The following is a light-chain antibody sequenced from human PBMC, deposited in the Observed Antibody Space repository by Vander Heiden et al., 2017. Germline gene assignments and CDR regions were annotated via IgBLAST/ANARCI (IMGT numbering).Light chain of an antibody. CDR2: GAS. CDR1: QSVSSN. J-gene: IGKJ4*01. V-gene: IGKV3-15*01. CDR3: QQYNNWPLT. Sequence: ERLMTQSPAPLSVSSGERATLSCRASQSVSSNLAWYQQKPGQTPRRLIYGASTRATGIQDRFSGSGSGTEFTLTIGSLQSEDFAVYYCQQYNNWPLTFGGGTKVEIK.